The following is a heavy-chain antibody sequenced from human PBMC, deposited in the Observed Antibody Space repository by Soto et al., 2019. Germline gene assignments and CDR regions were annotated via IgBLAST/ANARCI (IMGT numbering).Heavy chain of an antibody. CDR1: GFTFSSSG. CDR3: ARDKAVRYYYYGMDV. Sequence: GGSLRLSCAASGFTFSSSGMHWVRQAPGKGLEWVAVIWYDGSNKYYADSVKGRFTISRDNSKNTLYLQMNSLRAEDTAVYYCARDKAVRYYYYGMDVWGQGTTVTASS. CDR2: IWYDGSNK. V-gene: IGHV3-33*01. J-gene: IGHJ6*02. D-gene: IGHD4-4*01.